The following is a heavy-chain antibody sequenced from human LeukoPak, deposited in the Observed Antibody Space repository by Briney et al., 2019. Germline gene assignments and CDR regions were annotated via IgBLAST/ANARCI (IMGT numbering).Heavy chain of an antibody. Sequence: SETLSLTCTVSGGSISSYYWGWIRQPPGKGLEWIGYIYYSGSTNYNPSLKSRVTISVDTSKNQFSLKLSSVTAADTAVYYCARGYYSGGSCYSGSHNWFDPWGQGTLVTVSS. J-gene: IGHJ5*02. CDR3: ARGYYSGGSCYSGSHNWFDP. V-gene: IGHV4-59*01. CDR1: GGSISSYY. CDR2: IYYSGST. D-gene: IGHD2-15*01.